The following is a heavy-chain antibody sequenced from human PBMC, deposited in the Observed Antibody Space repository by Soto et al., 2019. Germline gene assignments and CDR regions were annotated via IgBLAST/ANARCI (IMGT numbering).Heavy chain of an antibody. D-gene: IGHD2-2*01. CDR3: ARDLDTSSDAFDF. CDR2: IKQDGTDK. V-gene: IGHV3-7*05. Sequence: GGSLRLSCAASGFTFSSYWMSWVRQAPGKGLEWVANIKQDGTDKYYVDSVKGRFTISRDNAKNSLSLQMNSLRAEDTAVYYCARDLDTSSDAFDFWGQGTMVTVSS. J-gene: IGHJ3*01. CDR1: GFTFSSYW.